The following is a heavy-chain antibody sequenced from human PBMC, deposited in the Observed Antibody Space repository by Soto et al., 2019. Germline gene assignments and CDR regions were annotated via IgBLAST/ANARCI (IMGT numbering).Heavy chain of an antibody. CDR1: GFTFSSYG. V-gene: IGHV3-33*01. J-gene: IGHJ4*02. CDR3: ARDGDNRADY. CDR2: IWYDGSNE. Sequence: QVHLVESGGGVVQPGRSLRLSCAASGFTFSSYGMHWVRQAPGKGLEWVAVIWYDGSNEYYADSVKGRFAISRDNSKKTLYLQMNSLRAEDTAVYYCARDGDNRADYWGQGTLVTVSS. D-gene: IGHD1-1*01.